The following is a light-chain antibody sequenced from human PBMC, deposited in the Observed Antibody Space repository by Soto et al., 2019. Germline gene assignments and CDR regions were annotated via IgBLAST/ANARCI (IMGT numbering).Light chain of an antibody. V-gene: IGKV3-20*01. CDR2: GAS. CDR3: QQYGSSRNT. Sequence: EIVLTQSPGNLSLSPGERATLSCRASQSVSSSYLAWYQQKPGQAPRLLIYGASSRATGIPDRFSGRGSGTDFTLTISRLEPEDFAVYYCQQYGSSRNTFGQGTKLEIK. J-gene: IGKJ2*01. CDR1: QSVSSSY.